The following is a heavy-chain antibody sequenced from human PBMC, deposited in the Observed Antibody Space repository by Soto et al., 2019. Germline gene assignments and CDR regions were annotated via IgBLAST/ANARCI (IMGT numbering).Heavy chain of an antibody. CDR1: GGSVSSGSYN. CDR2: IYYSGST. V-gene: IGHV4-61*01. Sequence: KPSGTLSLTCTASGGSVSSGSYNWSWIRQPPGKGLEWIGYIYYSGSTNYNPSLKSRVTISVDTSKNQFSLKLSSVTAADTAVYYCASGGRWEPYRYFDYWGQGTLVTVSS. CDR3: ASGGRWEPYRYFDY. J-gene: IGHJ4*02. D-gene: IGHD1-26*01.